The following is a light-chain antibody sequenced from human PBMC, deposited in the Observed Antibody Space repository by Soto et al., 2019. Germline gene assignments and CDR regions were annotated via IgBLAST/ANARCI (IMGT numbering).Light chain of an antibody. CDR2: AAS. Sequence: IQLTQSPSSLSASVGDTVTITCRASQSISTYLNWYQHKPGKAPNLLIQAASSLLSGVPSRFSGSRSETDFTLVISSLRPEDFATYYCQQSYRTPYTFGQGTMLEIK. CDR3: QQSYRTPYT. CDR1: QSISTY. V-gene: IGKV1-39*01. J-gene: IGKJ2*01.